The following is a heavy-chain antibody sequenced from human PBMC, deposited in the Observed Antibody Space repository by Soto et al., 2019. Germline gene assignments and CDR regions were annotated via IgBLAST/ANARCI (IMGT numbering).Heavy chain of an antibody. CDR1: EFSFSTYW. D-gene: IGHD4-4*01. Sequence: VQLVESGGGLVQPGGSLRLSCVASEFSFSTYWMHWVRQAPGKGLRWVARIDTTGITTTYADSVHGRFTISKANAKKMRCLQMNSLRDDDTAINFCASVSVGQYYYGMDAWVPGTMFTVS. CDR2: IDTTGITT. V-gene: IGHV3-74*01. CDR3: ASVSVGQYYYGMDA. J-gene: IGHJ6*02.